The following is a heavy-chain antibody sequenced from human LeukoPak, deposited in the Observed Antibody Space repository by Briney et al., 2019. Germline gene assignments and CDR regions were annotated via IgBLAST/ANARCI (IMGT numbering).Heavy chain of an antibody. J-gene: IGHJ6*02. CDR2: ISGSGGST. D-gene: IGHD3-9*01. CDR3: AKDGHYDILTGYYVEYYYGMDV. Sequence: PGGSLRLSCAASGFTFSSYAMSWVRQAPGKGLEWVSAISGSGGSTYYADSVKGRFTISRDNSKNTLYLQMNSLRAEDTAVYYCAKDGHYDILTGYYVEYYYGMDVWGQGTTVTVSS. CDR1: GFTFSSYA. V-gene: IGHV3-23*01.